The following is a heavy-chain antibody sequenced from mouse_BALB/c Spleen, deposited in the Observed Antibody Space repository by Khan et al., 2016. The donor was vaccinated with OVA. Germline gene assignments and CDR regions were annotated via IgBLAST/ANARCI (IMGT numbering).Heavy chain of an antibody. CDR1: GFTFTDYY. CDR2: ISNKANIYTT. J-gene: IGHJ4*01. CDR3: ARGNPYALDY. Sequence: EVQLQESGGGLVQPGGSLRLSCATSGFTFTDYYMSWVRQPPGKALEWLGFISNKANIYTTEYSASVKGRFTISRANSQSILHLQMNTLKAADSAIYYCARGNPYALDYWGQGTSVTVSS. V-gene: IGHV7-3*02.